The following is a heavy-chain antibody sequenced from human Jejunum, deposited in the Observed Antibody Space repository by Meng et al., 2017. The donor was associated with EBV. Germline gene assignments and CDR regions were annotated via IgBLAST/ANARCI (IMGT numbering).Heavy chain of an antibody. Sequence: QVQFVQAGAEVKKPGASVKLSCKASGYTFTNYPIHWVRQAPGQRPEWMGCINPGNGETAFSQKFQGRVTITRDTSATTAYMELTSLRSEDTAVYYCASRPGFNIGPFDYWGQGTLVTVSS. CDR1: GYTFTNYP. D-gene: IGHD3/OR15-3a*01. CDR2: INPGNGET. J-gene: IGHJ4*02. V-gene: IGHV1-3*01. CDR3: ASRPGFNIGPFDY.